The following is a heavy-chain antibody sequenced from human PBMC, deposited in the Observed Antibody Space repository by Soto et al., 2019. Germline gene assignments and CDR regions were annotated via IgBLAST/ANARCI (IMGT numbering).Heavy chain of an antibody. D-gene: IGHD2-2*01. CDR1: GFTFSSYA. V-gene: IGHV3-23*01. CDR2: ISGSGGST. J-gene: IGHJ4*02. Sequence: GGSLRLSCAASGFTFSSYAMSWVRQAPGKGLEWVSAISGSGGSTYYADSVKGRFTISRDNSKNTLYLQMNSLRAEDTAVYYCGRAGVGLVIFDYWGQGTLVTVSS. CDR3: GRAGVGLVIFDY.